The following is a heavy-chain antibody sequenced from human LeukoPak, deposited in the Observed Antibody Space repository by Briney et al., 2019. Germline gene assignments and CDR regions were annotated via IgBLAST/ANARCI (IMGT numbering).Heavy chain of an antibody. D-gene: IGHD3-9*01. CDR2: VNRDGNEK. J-gene: IGHJ3*02. Sequence: GGSLRLSCVASGFTFNRYWMIWVRQAPGKGLEWVANVNRDGNEKHYVDSVEGRFTISRDNAKNSLYLQTNSLRNEDTAVYYCVRDDGNRTGSTYFDAFDIWGRGTLVTVSS. CDR3: VRDDGNRTGSTYFDAFDI. CDR1: GFTFNRYW. V-gene: IGHV3-7*03.